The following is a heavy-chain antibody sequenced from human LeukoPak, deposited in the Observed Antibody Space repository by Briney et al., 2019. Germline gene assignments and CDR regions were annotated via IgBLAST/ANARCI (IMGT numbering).Heavy chain of an antibody. J-gene: IGHJ5*02. V-gene: IGHV1-18*01. Sequence: GASVKVSCKASGYTFTSYGISWVRQAPGQGLEWMGWISAYNGNTNYAQKLQGRVTMTTDTSTSTAYMELRSLRSDDTAVYYCARVDFGYCSSTSCYRWFDPWGQGTLVTVSS. D-gene: IGHD2-2*01. CDR3: ARVDFGYCSSTSCYRWFDP. CDR1: GYTFTSYG. CDR2: ISAYNGNT.